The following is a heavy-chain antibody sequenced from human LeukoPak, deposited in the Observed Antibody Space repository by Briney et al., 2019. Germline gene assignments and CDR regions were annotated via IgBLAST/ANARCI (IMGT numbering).Heavy chain of an antibody. CDR2: ISSSSSTI. J-gene: IGHJ4*02. Sequence: GGSLRLSCAASGFTFNLYSMNWVRQAPGKGLEWVSYISSSSSTIYYAGSVKGRFTISRDNAKNSLYLQMNSLRDEDTAVYYCARDLSATYYFDFWGQGTPVTVSS. CDR1: GFTFNLYS. D-gene: IGHD6-25*01. V-gene: IGHV3-48*02. CDR3: ARDLSATYYFDF.